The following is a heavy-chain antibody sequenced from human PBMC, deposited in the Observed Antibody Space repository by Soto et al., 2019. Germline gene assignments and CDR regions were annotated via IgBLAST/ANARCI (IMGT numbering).Heavy chain of an antibody. CDR2: ISSSSSYI. V-gene: IGHV3-21*01. J-gene: IGHJ5*02. D-gene: IGHD3-10*01. CDR3: ARSTHYGSGVTNWFDP. CDR1: GFTFSSYS. Sequence: GGSLRLYCAASGFTFSSYSMNWVRQAPGKGLEWVSSISSSSSYIYYADSVKGRFTISRDNAKNSLYLQMNSLRAEDTAVYYCARSTHYGSGVTNWFDPWGQGTLVTVSS.